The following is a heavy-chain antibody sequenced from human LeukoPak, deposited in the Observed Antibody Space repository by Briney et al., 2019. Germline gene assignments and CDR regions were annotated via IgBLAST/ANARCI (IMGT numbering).Heavy chain of an antibody. V-gene: IGHV4-30-2*01. CDR1: GGSIGSGGYS. CDR3: ARDGLRLGELSLN. Sequence: SQTLSLTCAVSGGSIGSGGYSWSWIRQPPGKGLEWIGYIYHSGSTYYNPSLKSRVTISVDRSKNQFSLKLSSVTAADTAVYYCARDGLRLGELSLNWGQGTLVTVSS. D-gene: IGHD3-16*02. CDR2: IYHSGST. J-gene: IGHJ4*02.